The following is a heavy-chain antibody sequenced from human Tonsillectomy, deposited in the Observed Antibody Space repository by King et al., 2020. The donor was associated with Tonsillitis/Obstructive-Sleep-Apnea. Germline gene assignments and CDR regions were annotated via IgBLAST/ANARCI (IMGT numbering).Heavy chain of an antibody. J-gene: IGHJ1*01. CDR1: GFTFSSYA. V-gene: IGHV3-30*01. CDR3: ARDRSGWTPDYIQH. D-gene: IGHD6-19*01. CDR2: ISFDGSNE. Sequence: QLVQSGGGVVQPGRSLRLSCAASGFTFSSYAMHWVRQAPGKGLEWVAVISFDGSNEYYADSVRGRFTISRDKSKNTLYLQMNSRRAADTAVYYCARDRSGWTPDYIQHWGQGTLVTVSS.